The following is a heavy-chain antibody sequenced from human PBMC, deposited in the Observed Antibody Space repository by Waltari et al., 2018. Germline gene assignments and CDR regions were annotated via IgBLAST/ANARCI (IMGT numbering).Heavy chain of an antibody. J-gene: IGHJ3*02. Sequence: QVQLQESGPGLVKPSETLSLTCTVSGYSISSGYYWGWIRQPPGKGLEWIGSIYHSGSTYYNPSLKSRVTISVDTSKNQFSLKLSSVTAADTAVYYCARDPPQLRFVAFDIWGQGTMVTVSS. V-gene: IGHV4-38-2*02. CDR3: ARDPPQLRFVAFDI. D-gene: IGHD3-10*01. CDR1: GYSISSGYY. CDR2: IYHSGST.